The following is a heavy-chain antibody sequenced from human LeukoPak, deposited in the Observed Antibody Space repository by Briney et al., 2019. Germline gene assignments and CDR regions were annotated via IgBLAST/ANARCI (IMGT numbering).Heavy chain of an antibody. CDR2: ISYDGSNK. CDR1: GFTFSSYA. V-gene: IGHV3-30-3*01. J-gene: IGHJ4*02. CDR3: AMVIRSSSWTLDY. D-gene: IGHD6-13*01. Sequence: GGSLRLSCAASGFTFSSYAMHWVRQAPGKGLEWVAVISYDGSNKYYADSVKGRFTISRDNSKNTLYLQMDSLRAGDTAVYYCAMVIRSSSWTLDYWGQGTLVTVSS.